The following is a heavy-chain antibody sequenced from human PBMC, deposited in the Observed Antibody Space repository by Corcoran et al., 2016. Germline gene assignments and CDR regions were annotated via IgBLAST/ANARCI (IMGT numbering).Heavy chain of an antibody. J-gene: IGHJ3*02. CDR3: ARDSGGLADDAFDI. D-gene: IGHD6-19*01. V-gene: IGHV3-48*02. CDR1: GFTFSSYS. CDR2: ISSSSSTI. Sequence: EVQLVESGGGLVQPGGSLRLPCAASGFTFSSYSMNWVRQAPGKGLEWVSYISSSSSTIYYADSVKGRFTISRDNAKNSLYLQMNSLRDEDTAVYYCARDSGGLADDAFDIWGQGTMVTVSS.